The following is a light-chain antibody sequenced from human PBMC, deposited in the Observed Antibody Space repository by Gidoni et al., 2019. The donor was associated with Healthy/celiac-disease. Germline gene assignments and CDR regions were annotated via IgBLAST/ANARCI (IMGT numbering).Light chain of an antibody. V-gene: IGLV3-25*03. CDR1: SLPKKY. Sequence: SAALPLPLSVSVSPRQTARITRSGDSLPKKYAYWYQQKPGHAPVLVIYKDSERPSGIPERFSGSGSETTDTLTISGVQAEDEADYYYQSAESSGTSHVVFGGGTKLTVL. CDR2: KDS. J-gene: IGLJ2*01. CDR3: QSAESSGTSHVV.